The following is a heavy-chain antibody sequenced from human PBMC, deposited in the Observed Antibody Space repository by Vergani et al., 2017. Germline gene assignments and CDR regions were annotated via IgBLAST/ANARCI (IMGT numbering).Heavy chain of an antibody. Sequence: QEQLVESGGGLVKPGGSLRLSCEASGFTFNAYYMSWVRQAPGKGLECVSYISVSGTSIHYADSVKGRFTISRDDSKNTVYLQINSLRAEDTAFYYCADLYGDDGFSPFWGQGTLVTVSS. D-gene: IGHD2-21*01. J-gene: IGHJ4*02. CDR1: GFTFNAYY. V-gene: IGHV3-11*01. CDR2: ISVSGTSI. CDR3: ADLYGDDGFSPF.